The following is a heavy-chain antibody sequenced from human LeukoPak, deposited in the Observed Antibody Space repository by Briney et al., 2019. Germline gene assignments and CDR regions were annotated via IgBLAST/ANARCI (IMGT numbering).Heavy chain of an antibody. CDR1: GGSISSSSYY. V-gene: IGHV4-39*01. Sequence: SETLSLTCIVSGGSISSSSYYWGWIRQPPGKGLEWIGSIYYSGSTYYNPSLKSRVTISVDTSKNQFSLKLSSVTAADTAVYYCARLQAGHFDYWGQGTLVTVSS. J-gene: IGHJ4*02. CDR2: IYYSGST. D-gene: IGHD3-10*01. CDR3: ARLQAGHFDY.